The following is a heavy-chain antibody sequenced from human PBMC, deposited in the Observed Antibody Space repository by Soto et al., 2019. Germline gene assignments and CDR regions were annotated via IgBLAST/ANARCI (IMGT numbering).Heavy chain of an antibody. CDR1: GGTFSSYA. V-gene: IGHV1-69*13. CDR3: ARDYLLYCSRGSCQYGYYYYYGMDV. Sequence: ASVKVSCKASGGTFSSYAISWVRQAPGQGLEWMGGVIPIFGTANYAQKFQGRVTITADESTSTAYMELSSLRSEDTAVYYCARDYLLYCSRGSCQYGYYYYYGMDVWGQGTMVTVSS. CDR2: VIPIFGTA. D-gene: IGHD2-15*01. J-gene: IGHJ6*02.